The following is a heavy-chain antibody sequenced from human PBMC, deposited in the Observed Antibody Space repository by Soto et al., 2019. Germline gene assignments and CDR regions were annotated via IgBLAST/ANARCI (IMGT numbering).Heavy chain of an antibody. V-gene: IGHV4-59*01. J-gene: IGHJ5*02. CDR2: IYYSGST. CDR1: GGSISSYH. D-gene: IGHD3-10*01. CDR3: ARELFGRSVWFDP. Sequence: QVQLQESGPGLVKPSETLSLTCTVSGGSISSYHWSWIRQPPGKGLEWIGYIYYSGSTNYNPSLKSRVTISVDTSKNQFSLKLSSVTAADTAVYYCARELFGRSVWFDPWGQGTLVTVSS.